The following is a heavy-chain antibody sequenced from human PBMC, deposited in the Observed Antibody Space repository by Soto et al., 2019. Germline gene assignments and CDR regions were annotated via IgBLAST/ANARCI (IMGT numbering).Heavy chain of an antibody. D-gene: IGHD4-17*01. V-gene: IGHV1-18*01. Sequence: QVQLVQSGAEVKKPGASVKVSCKASGYTFTSYGISWVRQAPGQGLEWMGWISAYNGNTNYAQKLQGRVTMTTATATRTAYMGPGSVRSDATDLYFCAMDPGFGDYAIDYWGQGTLISVAS. CDR1: GYTFTSYG. CDR3: AMDPGFGDYAIDY. CDR2: ISAYNGNT. J-gene: IGHJ4*02.